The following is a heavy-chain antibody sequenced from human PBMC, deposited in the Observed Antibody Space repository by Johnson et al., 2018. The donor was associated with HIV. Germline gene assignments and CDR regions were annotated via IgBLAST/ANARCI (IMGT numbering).Heavy chain of an antibody. CDR1: GFTFSTYA. CDR2: ISGGGGST. D-gene: IGHD1-26*01. J-gene: IGHJ3*02. V-gene: IGHV3-23*04. Sequence: MLLVESGGGLVQPGGSLRLSCEASGFTFSTYAMSWVRQAPGKGLEWVSGISGGGGSTHYADSVKGRFTISRDNSKNTLYLQMNSLRAEDTAGYYCARYQGGSYYAAFDIWGQGTMVTVSS. CDR3: ARYQGGSYYAAFDI.